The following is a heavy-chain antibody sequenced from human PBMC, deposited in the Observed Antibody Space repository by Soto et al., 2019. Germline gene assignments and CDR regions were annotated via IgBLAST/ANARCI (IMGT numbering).Heavy chain of an antibody. CDR2: MNPGGADT. J-gene: IGHJ5*02. D-gene: IGHD3-16*01. CDR1: GYRMPIDP. V-gene: IGHV1-8*01. CDR3: ARMGTFGSLNWFDP. Sequence: SVHGSRTGSGYRMPIDPVGWLRQEPKQGLEWMGWMNPGGADTGYAQKSQGTVPMTRDLSITTPYMELSSLRSDDTAIFYCARMGTFGSLNWFDPWVQGTLVPVSS.